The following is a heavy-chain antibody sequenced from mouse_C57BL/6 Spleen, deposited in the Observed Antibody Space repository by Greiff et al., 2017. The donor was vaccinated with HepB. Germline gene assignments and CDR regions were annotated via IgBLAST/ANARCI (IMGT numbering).Heavy chain of an antibody. CDR2: ISSGSSTI. J-gene: IGHJ2*01. V-gene: IGHV5-17*01. Sequence: EVKLMESGGGLVKPGGSLKLSCAASGFTFSDYGMHWVRQAPEKGLEWVAYISSGSSTIYYADTVKGRFTISRDNAKNTLFLQMTSLRSEDTAMYYCARGSYGSREGFDYWGQGTTLTVSS. CDR3: ARGSYGSREGFDY. D-gene: IGHD1-1*01. CDR1: GFTFSDYG.